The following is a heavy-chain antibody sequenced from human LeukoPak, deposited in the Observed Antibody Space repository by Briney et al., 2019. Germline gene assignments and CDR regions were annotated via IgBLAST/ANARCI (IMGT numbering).Heavy chain of an antibody. D-gene: IGHD1-14*01. J-gene: IGHJ4*02. CDR3: TRDTFGTEDY. V-gene: IGHV3-53*01. CDR1: GFTVSTNY. CDR2: IYRDDTT. Sequence: GGSLRLSCAASGFTVSTNYMSWVRQAPGKGLEWVSVIYRDDTTYYADSVKGRFTISRDNSKNTLYLQMSSLRVEDTALYYCTRDTFGTEDYWGQGTLVTVSS.